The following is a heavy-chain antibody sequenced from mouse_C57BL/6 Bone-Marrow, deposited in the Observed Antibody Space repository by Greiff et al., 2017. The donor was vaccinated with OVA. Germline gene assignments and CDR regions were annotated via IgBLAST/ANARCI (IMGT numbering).Heavy chain of an antibody. CDR2: ISNLAYSI. J-gene: IGHJ2*01. CDR1: GFTFSDYG. V-gene: IGHV5-15*01. D-gene: IGHD1-1*01. CDR3: ARQAYGSSLYYFDY. Sequence: DVQLVESGGGLVQPGGSLKLSCAASGFTFSDYGMAWVRQAPRKGPEWVAFISNLAYSIYYADTVTGRFTISRENAKNTLYLEMSSLRSEDTAMYYCARQAYGSSLYYFDYWGQGTTLTVSS.